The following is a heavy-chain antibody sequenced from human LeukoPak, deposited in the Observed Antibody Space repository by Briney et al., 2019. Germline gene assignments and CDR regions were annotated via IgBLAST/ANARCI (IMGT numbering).Heavy chain of an antibody. D-gene: IGHD3-16*01. J-gene: IGHJ6*02. CDR2: IYYSRST. CDR1: GGSIGSYY. CDR3: ARDHRGYLYAFHKRKYAMAA. Sequence: SETLSLTCTITGGSIGSYYRSSIPQPPGKGLEWIGYIYYSRSTNYNPSLKSRVTISVDTSKNQFSLKLSSVTAAATAVCYCARDHRGYLYAFHKRKYAMAAWGQGTTVTVSS. V-gene: IGHV4-59*01.